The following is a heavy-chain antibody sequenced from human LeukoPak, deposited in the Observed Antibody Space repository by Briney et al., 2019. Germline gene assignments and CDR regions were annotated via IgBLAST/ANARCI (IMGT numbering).Heavy chain of an antibody. D-gene: IGHD4-23*01. Sequence: GGSLRLSCAASGFTFSSYAMGWVRQAPGKGLEWVSAISGSGGSTYYADSVKGRFTISRDDSKNTLYLQMNSVRDEDTAVYYCAKAPRWSQYSFDYWGQGTLVTVSS. V-gene: IGHV3-23*01. CDR1: GFTFSSYA. CDR3: AKAPRWSQYSFDY. CDR2: ISGSGGST. J-gene: IGHJ4*02.